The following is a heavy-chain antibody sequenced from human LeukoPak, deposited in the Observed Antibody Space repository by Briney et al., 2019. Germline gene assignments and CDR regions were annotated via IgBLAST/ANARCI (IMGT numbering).Heavy chain of an antibody. CDR1: GFPFSIVA. V-gene: IGHV3-23*01. CDR2: ITSSGDKT. CDR3: AKGPNFSSGWYLADY. D-gene: IGHD6-19*01. J-gene: IGHJ4*02. Sequence: GGSLRLSCAASGFPFSIVALSWVRQAPGKGLEWVSSITSSGDKTYYADSVKGRFTVSRDNSKKTVDLQMNSLRAEDTALYYCAKGPNFSSGWYLADYWGQGTLVTVSS.